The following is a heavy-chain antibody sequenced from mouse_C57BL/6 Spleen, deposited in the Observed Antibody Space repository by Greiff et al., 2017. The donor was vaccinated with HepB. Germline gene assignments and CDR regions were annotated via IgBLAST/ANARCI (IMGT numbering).Heavy chain of an antibody. CDR1: GYSFTDYN. Sequence: EVQLQQSGPELVKPGASVKLSCAASGYSFTDYNMNWVKQRKGKSLEWIGVINPNYGTTSYNQKFKGKATLTVDKSSSTDYMQLNSLTSEDSAVYYCARSLGDGYYGRYFDYWGQGTTLTVSS. J-gene: IGHJ2*01. CDR2: INPNYGTT. CDR3: ARSLGDGYYGRYFDY. D-gene: IGHD2-3*01. V-gene: IGHV1-39*01.